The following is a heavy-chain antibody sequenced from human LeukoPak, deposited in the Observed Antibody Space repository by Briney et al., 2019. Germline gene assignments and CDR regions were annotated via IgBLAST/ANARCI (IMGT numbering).Heavy chain of an antibody. J-gene: IGHJ3*02. CDR2: IYTSGST. Sequence: SETLSLTCTVSGGSISSGSYYWSWIRQPAGKGLEWIGRIYTSGSTNYNPSLKSRVTISVDTSKNQFSLKLSSVTAADTAVYYCASRITMVRGVRGAFDIWGQGTMVTVSS. D-gene: IGHD3-10*01. V-gene: IGHV4-61*02. CDR3: ASRITMVRGVRGAFDI. CDR1: GGSISSGSYY.